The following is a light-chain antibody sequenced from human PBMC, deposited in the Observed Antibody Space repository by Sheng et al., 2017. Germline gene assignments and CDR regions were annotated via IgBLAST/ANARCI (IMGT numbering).Light chain of an antibody. CDR1: DIGSKT. CDR3: QVWDATSDHPGV. CDR2: DDS. J-gene: IGLJ3*02. V-gene: IGLV3-21*03. Sequence: SYELTQPPSVSVAPGKTATITCGGTDIGSKTVHWYQRKAGQAPVLVLYDDSDRPSGIPERFSGSNSGHAATLTISRAEAGDEADYFCQVWDATSDHPGVFGGGTKLTVV.